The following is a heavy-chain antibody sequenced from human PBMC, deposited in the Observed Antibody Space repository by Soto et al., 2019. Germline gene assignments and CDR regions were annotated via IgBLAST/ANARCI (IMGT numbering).Heavy chain of an antibody. CDR3: ARHASPVATAVRRYYYYYYGMDV. V-gene: IGHV4-39*01. D-gene: IGHD5-12*01. CDR2: IYYSGST. J-gene: IGHJ6*02. Sequence: SETLSLTCTVSGGSISSSSYYWGWIRQPPGKGLEWIGSIYYSGSTYYNPSLKSRVTISVDTSKNQFSLKLSSVTAADTAVYYCARHASPVATAVRRYYYYYYGMDVWGQGTTVTVSS. CDR1: GGSISSSSYY.